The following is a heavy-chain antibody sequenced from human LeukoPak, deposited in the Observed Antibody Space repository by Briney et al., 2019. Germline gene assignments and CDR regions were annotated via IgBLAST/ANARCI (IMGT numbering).Heavy chain of an antibody. V-gene: IGHV3-30-3*01. D-gene: IGHD3-3*01. CDR3: AREPYDFWSGYSDY. CDR1: GFTFSSYA. Sequence: GGSLRLSCAASGFTFSSYAMHWVRQAPGKRLEWVAVISYDGSNKYYADSVKGRFIISRDNSKNTLYLQMNSLRAEDTAVYYCAREPYDFWSGYSDYWGQGTLVTVSS. J-gene: IGHJ4*02. CDR2: ISYDGSNK.